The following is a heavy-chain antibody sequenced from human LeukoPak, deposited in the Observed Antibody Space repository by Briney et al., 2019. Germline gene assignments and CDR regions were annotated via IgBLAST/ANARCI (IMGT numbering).Heavy chain of an antibody. CDR2: MGPNSGST. CDR3: ARGVGRRSYQLLFRHYYYGMDV. J-gene: IGHJ6*02. CDR1: GYTFTSYD. D-gene: IGHD2-2*01. V-gene: IGHV1-8*01. Sequence: ASVKVSCKASGYTFTSYDYDLVRQATGPGLEWMGWMGPNSGSTGYAQKVQGKVTMTRNTSISTAYMELSSLISEDTAVYYCARGVGRRSYQLLFRHYYYGMDVWGQGTTVTVSS.